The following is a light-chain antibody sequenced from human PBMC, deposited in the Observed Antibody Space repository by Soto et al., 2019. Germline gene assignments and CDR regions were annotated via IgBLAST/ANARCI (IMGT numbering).Light chain of an antibody. CDR1: QSLVYSDGNTY. V-gene: IGKV2-24*01. Sequence: VLTQTPLSSPVTLGQPASISCRSSQSLVYSDGNTYLSWLQQRPGKPPRLLIDQVSNRFYGGPEGFSGRGAATDFPLKISRVEAEDVGVYSCIQLSRFRRTFGQGTKVEIK. J-gene: IGKJ1*01. CDR3: IQLSRFRRT. CDR2: QVS.